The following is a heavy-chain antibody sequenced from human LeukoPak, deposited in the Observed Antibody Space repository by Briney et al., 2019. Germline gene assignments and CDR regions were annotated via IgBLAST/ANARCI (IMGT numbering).Heavy chain of an antibody. J-gene: IGHJ4*02. V-gene: IGHV1-69*15. D-gene: IGHD6-13*01. CDR1: GGTFSSCA. CDR3: ARDTRNSSSWFYYFDY. Sequence: SVKVSCKASGGTFSSCAISWVRQAPGQGLEWMGRIIPIFGTANYAQKFQGRVTITADESTSTAYMELSSLRSEDTAVYYCARDTRNSSSWFYYFDYWGQGTLVTVSS. CDR2: IIPIFGTA.